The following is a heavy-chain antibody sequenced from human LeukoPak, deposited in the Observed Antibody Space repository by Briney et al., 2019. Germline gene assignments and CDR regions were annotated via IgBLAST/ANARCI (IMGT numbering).Heavy chain of an antibody. CDR1: GGTFSSYT. D-gene: IGHD2-2*01. J-gene: IGHJ5*02. CDR2: IIPIFGTA. V-gene: IGHV1-69*13. CDR3: ARVRMGHQLLFGFDP. Sequence: ASVKVSCKASGGTFSSYTLIWVRQAPGQGLEWMGGIIPIFGTANYAQKFQGRVTITADESTSTAYMELTSLRSEDTAMYYCARVRMGHQLLFGFDPWGQGTLVTVSS.